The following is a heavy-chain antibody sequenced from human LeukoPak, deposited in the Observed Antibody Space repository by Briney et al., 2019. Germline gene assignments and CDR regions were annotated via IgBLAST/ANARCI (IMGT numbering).Heavy chain of an antibody. CDR3: ARAGGSWFPTIDY. CDR2: IYYSGST. J-gene: IGHJ4*02. D-gene: IGHD6-13*01. Sequence: SETLSLTCTVSGGSISSYYWSWIRQPPGRGLEWIGYIYYSGSTNYNPSLKSRVTISVDTSKNQFSLKLSSVTAADTAVYYCARAGGSWFPTIDYWGQGTLVTVSS. V-gene: IGHV4-59*01. CDR1: GGSISSYY.